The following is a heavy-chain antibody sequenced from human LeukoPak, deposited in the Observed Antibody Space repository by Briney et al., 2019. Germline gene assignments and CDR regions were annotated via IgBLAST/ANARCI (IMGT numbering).Heavy chain of an antibody. CDR3: ARAGHNYYDSSGYPAWAFDI. Sequence: GGSLRLSCAASGFTFSSYDMHWVRQATGKGLEWVSAIGTAGDTYYPGSVKGRFTISRENAKNSLYLQMNSLRAGDTAVYYCARAGHNYYDSSGYPAWAFDIWGQGTMVTVSS. J-gene: IGHJ3*02. CDR1: GFTFSSYD. D-gene: IGHD3-22*01. CDR2: IGTAGDT. V-gene: IGHV3-13*01.